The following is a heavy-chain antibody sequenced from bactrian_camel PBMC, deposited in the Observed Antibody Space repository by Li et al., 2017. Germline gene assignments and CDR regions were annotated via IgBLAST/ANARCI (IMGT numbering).Heavy chain of an antibody. D-gene: IGHD2*01. Sequence: HVQLVESGGDSVQVGGSLRLSCAYSGYTYSSYCHGWFRQAPGMEREGVAAIDSNGKSTYADSVKGRFTISRDNAKNALYLQLNSLKTEDTAMFYCAKDRIRARWSRPEFNRWGQGTQVTVS. V-gene: IGHV3S1*01. CDR3: AKDRIRARWSRPEFNR. CDR1: GYTYSSYC. CDR2: IDSNGKS. J-gene: IGHJ4*01.